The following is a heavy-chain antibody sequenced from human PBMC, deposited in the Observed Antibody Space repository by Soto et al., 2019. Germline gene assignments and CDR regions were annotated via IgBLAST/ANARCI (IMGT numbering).Heavy chain of an antibody. CDR1: GFSLSTSGVG. J-gene: IGHJ4*02. CDR3: AHSLKADYGDYAPFDY. CDR2: IYWDDDK. V-gene: IGHV2-5*02. Sequence: QITLKESGPTLVKPTQTLTLTCTFSGFSLSTSGVGVGWIRQPPGKALEWLAFIYWDDDKRYSPSLKSRLTITMDTSKNQVVLTMTNMDPVDTATYYCAHSLKADYGDYAPFDYWGQGTLVTVAS. D-gene: IGHD4-17*01.